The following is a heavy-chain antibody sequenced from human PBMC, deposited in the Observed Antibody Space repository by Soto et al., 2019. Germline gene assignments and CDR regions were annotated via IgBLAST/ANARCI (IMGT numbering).Heavy chain of an antibody. CDR1: GYTLTELS. Sequence: AAVKVSCKVSGYTLTELSMHWVRQAPGKGLEWMGGFDPEDGETIYAQKFQGRVTMTEDTSTDTAYLELSSLRSEDTAVYYCATDWGESSSWYPFDYWRQGTLVPVSS. V-gene: IGHV1-24*01. CDR3: ATDWGESSSWYPFDY. J-gene: IGHJ4*02. CDR2: FDPEDGET. D-gene: IGHD6-13*01.